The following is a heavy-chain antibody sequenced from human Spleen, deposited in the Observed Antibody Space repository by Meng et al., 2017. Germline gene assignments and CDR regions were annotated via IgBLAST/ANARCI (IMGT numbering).Heavy chain of an antibody. V-gene: IGHV1-2*02. D-gene: IGHD2-15*01. J-gene: IGHJ5*02. Sequence: ASVKVSCKTSGYTFSDYYIHWVRQAPGQGLEWMGWINPNSGDTNYAQKFQGRVTMTGDTSITTAYMELSRVRGDDTAVYYCARDRSGAYSSIDPWGQGTLVTVSS. CDR2: INPNSGDT. CDR3: ARDRSGAYSSIDP. CDR1: GYTFSDYY.